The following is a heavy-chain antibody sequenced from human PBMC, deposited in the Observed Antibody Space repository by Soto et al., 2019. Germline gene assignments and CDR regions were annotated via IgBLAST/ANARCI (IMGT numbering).Heavy chain of an antibody. Sequence: PSETLSLTCAVYGGSFSGYYWSWIRQPPGKGLEWIGEINHSGSTNYNPSLKSRVTISVDTSKNQFSLKLSSVTAADTAVYYCVKGGRVRLVIIWPRPNYYGMDVWGQGTTVTVSS. J-gene: IGHJ6*02. D-gene: IGHD3-9*01. CDR3: VKGGRVRLVIIWPRPNYYGMDV. CDR2: INHSGST. V-gene: IGHV4-34*01. CDR1: GGSFSGYY.